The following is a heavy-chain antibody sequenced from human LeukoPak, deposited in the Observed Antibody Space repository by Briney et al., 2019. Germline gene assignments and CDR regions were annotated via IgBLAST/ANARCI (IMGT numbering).Heavy chain of an antibody. CDR3: TRDLHV. V-gene: IGHV3-74*01. CDR2: ISTDGTYT. Sequence: GGSLRLSCAASGFTFSTSWMHWVRQAPGKGLVWVSRISTDGTYTSSADSVKGRFTTSRDNAKNTLYLQMGSLRAEDTAVYYCTRDLHVWGQGTLVTVSS. J-gene: IGHJ4*02. CDR1: GFTFSTSW.